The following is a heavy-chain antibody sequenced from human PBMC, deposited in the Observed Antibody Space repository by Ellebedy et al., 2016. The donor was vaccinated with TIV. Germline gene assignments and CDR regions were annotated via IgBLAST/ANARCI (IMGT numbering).Heavy chain of an antibody. CDR2: VSGSSGRT. CDR3: ATNGNYYGSGSYFYYFDY. V-gene: IGHV3-23*01. D-gene: IGHD3-10*01. Sequence: GGSLRLXCAASGFTFSSYAVSWVRQAPGKGLEWVSAVSGSSGRTDYADSVKGRFTISRDNSKNTMYLQMNSLRAEDTAVYYCATNGNYYGSGSYFYYFDYWGQGTLATVSS. J-gene: IGHJ4*02. CDR1: GFTFSSYA.